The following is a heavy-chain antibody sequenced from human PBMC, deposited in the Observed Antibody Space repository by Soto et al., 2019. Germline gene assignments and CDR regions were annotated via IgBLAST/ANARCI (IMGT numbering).Heavy chain of an antibody. CDR2: ISSTTNYI. J-gene: IGHJ4*02. CDR3: ARESEDLTSNFDY. V-gene: IGHV3-21*06. Sequence: GGSLRLSCAASGFTFTSYSMNWVRQAPGKGLEWVSSISSTTNYIYCGDSMKGRFTISRDNAKNSLYLEMNSLRAEDTAVYYCARESEDLTSNFDYWGQGTLVTVSS. CDR1: GFTFTSYS.